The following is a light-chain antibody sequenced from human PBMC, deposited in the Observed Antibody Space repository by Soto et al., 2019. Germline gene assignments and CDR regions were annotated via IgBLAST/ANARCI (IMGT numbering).Light chain of an antibody. Sequence: QSVLTQPPSVSGTPGQRVIISCSGSTSNIGANPVNWYQQLPGTAPKLLIYGSDRRPSGVPDRFSGSKSATSASLAISGLQSADEADYYCQSYDSRLSAVVFGGGTKLTVL. V-gene: IGLV1-44*01. J-gene: IGLJ2*01. CDR2: GSD. CDR1: TSNIGANP. CDR3: QSYDSRLSAVV.